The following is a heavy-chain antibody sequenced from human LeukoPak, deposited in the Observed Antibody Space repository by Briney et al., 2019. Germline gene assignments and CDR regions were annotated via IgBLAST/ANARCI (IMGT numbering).Heavy chain of an antibody. CDR1: GDSISTYY. Sequence: SETLSLTCTVSGDSISTYYWSWIRQPPGKGLEWIGCICNSGGTNYNPSLKSRVTISVDTSKNQFSLNLSSVTAADTAVYYCASEWYNWNDGGGIDPWGQGTLVTVSS. J-gene: IGHJ5*02. D-gene: IGHD1-1*01. CDR3: ASEWYNWNDGGGIDP. V-gene: IGHV4-4*09. CDR2: ICNSGGT.